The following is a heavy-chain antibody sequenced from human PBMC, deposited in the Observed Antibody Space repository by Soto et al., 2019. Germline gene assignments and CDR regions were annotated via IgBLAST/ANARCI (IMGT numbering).Heavy chain of an antibody. Sequence: EGQLLESGGGLVQPGGSLRLSCLASGFTFKHYAMTWVGRAPGKGLEWVASIGAAGTYIYYPDSVKGRFTISRDNSKNTVSLQMNSLRAEDTAVYYCAKDGYSGYGYYFDYWGQGTQVTVSS. CDR1: GFTFKHYA. CDR2: IGAAGTYI. D-gene: IGHD5-12*01. CDR3: AKDGYSGYGYYFDY. V-gene: IGHV3-23*01. J-gene: IGHJ4*02.